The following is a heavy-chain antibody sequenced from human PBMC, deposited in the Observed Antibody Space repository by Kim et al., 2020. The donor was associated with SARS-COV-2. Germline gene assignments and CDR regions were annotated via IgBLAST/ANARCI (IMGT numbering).Heavy chain of an antibody. CDR2: IYYSGST. J-gene: IGHJ4*02. V-gene: IGHV4-59*13. Sequence: SETLSLTCTVSGGSISSYYWSWIRQPPGKGLEWIGYIYYSGSTNYNPSLKSRVTISVDTSKNQFSLKLSSVTAADTAVYYWPRERYYYGSGGYLDYWGKG. D-gene: IGHD3-10*01. CDR1: GGSISSYY. CDR3: PRERYYYGSGGYLDY.